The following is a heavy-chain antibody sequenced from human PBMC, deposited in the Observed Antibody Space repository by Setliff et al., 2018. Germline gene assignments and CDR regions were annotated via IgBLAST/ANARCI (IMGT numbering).Heavy chain of an antibody. CDR2: IKQDGSEK. V-gene: IGHV3-7*01. Sequence: GGSLRLSCAASGFTFSSYWMSWVRQAPGKGLEWVANIKQDGSEKYYVDSVKGRFTISRDNSKNTLYLQMNNLRAEDTAVYYCARDRHVLSSTWDIYSFDYWGQGTLVTVSS. CDR3: ARDRHVLSSTWDIYSFDY. J-gene: IGHJ4*02. D-gene: IGHD6-13*01. CDR1: GFTFSSYW.